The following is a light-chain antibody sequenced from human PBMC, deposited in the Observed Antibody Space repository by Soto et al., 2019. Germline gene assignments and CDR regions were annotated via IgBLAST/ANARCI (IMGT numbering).Light chain of an antibody. CDR3: CSYAGSNNYV. CDR2: EVS. V-gene: IGLV2-8*01. J-gene: IGLJ1*01. Sequence: QSALTQPPSASGSPGQSVTISCTGTSSDVGGYKYVSWFQQHPDKAPKLMICEVSKRPSGVPDRFSGSRSGNTASLTVSGLQAEDEADYYCCSYAGSNNYVFGTGTKVTVL. CDR1: SSDVGGYKY.